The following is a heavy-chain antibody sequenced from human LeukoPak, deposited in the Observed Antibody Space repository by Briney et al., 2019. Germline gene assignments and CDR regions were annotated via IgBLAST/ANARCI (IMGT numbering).Heavy chain of an antibody. CDR1: GGSISSSSYY. D-gene: IGHD3-16*02. J-gene: IGHJ4*02. CDR3: ARTYYDYVWGSYRYRFDY. V-gene: IGHV4-39*01. CDR2: IYYSGST. Sequence: SETLSLTCTVSGGSISSSSYYWGWTRQPPGKGLEWIGSIYYSGSTYYNPSLKSRVTISVDTSKNQFSLKLSSVTAADTAVYYCARTYYDYVWGSYRYRFDYWGQGTLVTVSS.